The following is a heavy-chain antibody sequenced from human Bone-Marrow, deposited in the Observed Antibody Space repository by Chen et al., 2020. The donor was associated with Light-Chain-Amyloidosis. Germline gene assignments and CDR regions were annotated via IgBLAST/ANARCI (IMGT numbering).Heavy chain of an antibody. CDR3: TRPVITAGPDYYYYAMDV. CDR1: GGSIKTNSHY. Sequence: LQESGPGVVKPSETLSLICTVSGGSIKTNSHYWGWVRPSPGRGLEWIGSLFHSGTPQYNVSFKSRATMSVDTSKNQLSLKLTSVTAPDTAVYYCTRPVITAGPDYYYYAMDVWGQGTTV. D-gene: IGHD6-19*01. J-gene: IGHJ6*02. V-gene: IGHV4-39*01. CDR2: LFHSGTP.